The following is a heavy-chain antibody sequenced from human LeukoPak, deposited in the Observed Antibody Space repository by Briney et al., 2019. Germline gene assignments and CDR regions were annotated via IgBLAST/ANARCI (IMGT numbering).Heavy chain of an antibody. CDR2: ISYIGST. CDR3: ARDLVTVTKGFDI. J-gene: IGHJ3*02. Sequence: SETLSLTCTVSGGSISTYYWTWIRQPPGKGLERIGYISYIGSTNYNPSLKSRVTISIDTSKNQFSLKLSSVTAADTAVYYCARDLVTVTKGFDIWGQGTMVSVSS. CDR1: GGSISTYY. D-gene: IGHD4-17*01. V-gene: IGHV4-59*01.